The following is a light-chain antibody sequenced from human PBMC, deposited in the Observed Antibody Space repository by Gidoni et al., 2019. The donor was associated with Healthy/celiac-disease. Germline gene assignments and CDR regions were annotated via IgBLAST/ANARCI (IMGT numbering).Light chain of an antibody. J-gene: IGKJ4*01. V-gene: IGKV2-28*01. CDR1: QTLLHSNGYHY. CDR3: MQALQTPAT. Sequence: DLVMTQSPLSLPVTPGEPASIPCRSSQTLLHSNGYHYLAWYLPKPGQSPRLLIDLGSNRAAGVPDRFSGSGSGTDFKLKISRVEAEDVGVYYCMQALQTPATFGGGTKVEIK. CDR2: LGS.